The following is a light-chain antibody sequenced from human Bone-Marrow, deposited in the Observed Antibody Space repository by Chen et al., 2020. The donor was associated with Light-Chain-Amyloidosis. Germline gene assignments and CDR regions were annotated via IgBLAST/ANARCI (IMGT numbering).Light chain of an antibody. CDR1: NIGSKS. Sequence: SYVLTQPPSVSVAPGETAIISCGGNNIGSKSAYWYQQKPGQAPLLVVDDDSDRPSGIPERFSRSNSVDTATLSITRVEAGDDADYYCQVWHTSADHVVFGGGTKLTVL. V-gene: IGLV3-21*02. J-gene: IGLJ2*01. CDR2: DDS. CDR3: QVWHTSADHVV.